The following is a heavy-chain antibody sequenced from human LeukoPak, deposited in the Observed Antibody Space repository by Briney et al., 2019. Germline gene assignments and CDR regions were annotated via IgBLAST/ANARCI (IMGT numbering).Heavy chain of an antibody. CDR1: GLTFSSYS. D-gene: IGHD2-21*01. CDR2: ISSSSSYI. CDR3: ARGLFGGPKSTTFDY. Sequence: GGSLRLSCAASGLTFSSYSMNWVRKAPGKGLEWVSSISSSSSYIYYADSVKGRFTISRDNAKNSLYLQMNSLRAEDTAVYYCARGLFGGPKSTTFDYWGQGTLVTVS. J-gene: IGHJ4*02. V-gene: IGHV3-21*01.